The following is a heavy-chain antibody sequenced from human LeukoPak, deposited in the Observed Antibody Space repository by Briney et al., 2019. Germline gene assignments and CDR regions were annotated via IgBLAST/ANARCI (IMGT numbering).Heavy chain of an antibody. CDR3: ASTGIAAAGRFDY. D-gene: IGHD6-13*01. CDR2: IYYSGST. CDR1: GGSVSSGGYY. V-gene: IGHV4-61*08. Sequence: SETLSLTCTVSGGSVSSGGYYWSWIRQPPGKGLEWIGYIYYSGSTNYNPSLKSRVTISVDTSKNQFSLKLSSVTAADTAVYYCASTGIAAAGRFDYWGQGTPVTVSS. J-gene: IGHJ4*02.